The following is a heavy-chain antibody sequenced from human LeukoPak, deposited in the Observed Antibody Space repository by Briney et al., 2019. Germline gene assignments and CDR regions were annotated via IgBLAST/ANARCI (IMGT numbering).Heavy chain of an antibody. CDR2: IKQHGSEK. Sequence: GGSLRLSCAASGFTYSSYWMSWVRQAPGKGLEWVANIKQHGSEKYYVDSVKGRFTISRDNAKNSLYLQMNSLRAEDTAVYYCARDLDSSSWFNWFDPWGQGTLVTVSS. CDR3: ARDLDSSSWFNWFDP. D-gene: IGHD6-13*01. J-gene: IGHJ5*02. CDR1: GFTYSSYW. V-gene: IGHV3-7*01.